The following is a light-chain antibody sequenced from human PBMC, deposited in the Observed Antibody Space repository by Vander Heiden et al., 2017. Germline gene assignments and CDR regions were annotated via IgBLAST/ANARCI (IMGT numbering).Light chain of an antibody. CDR1: QGIFYSSNKKNY. V-gene: IGKV4-1*01. J-gene: IGKJ4*01. CDR2: WAS. CDR3: QQYYSVPFT. Sequence: DIVFTQSPDSLAGFVGERATINCKSSQGIFYSSNKKNYLSWYQQKPGQPPKLLISWASTRESGVPERFSGSGSGTDFTLTISAPQPEDVAMYYCQQYYSVPFTFGGGTKVEIK.